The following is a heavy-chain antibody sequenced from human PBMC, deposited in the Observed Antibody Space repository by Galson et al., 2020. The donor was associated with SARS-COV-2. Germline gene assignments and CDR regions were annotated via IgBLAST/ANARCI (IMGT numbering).Heavy chain of an antibody. CDR1: GFTFSNAW. CDR2: IKSKTDGGTT. CDR3: TTAQVQYDYVWGSYRYLPDFDY. D-gene: IGHD3-16*02. J-gene: IGHJ4*02. V-gene: IGHV3-15*01. Sequence: TGGSLRLSCAASGFTFSNAWMSWVRQAPGKGLEWVGRIKSKTDGGTTDYAAPVKGRFTISRDDSKNTLYLQMNSLKTEDTAVYYCTTAQVQYDYVWGSYRYLPDFDYWGQGTLVTVSS.